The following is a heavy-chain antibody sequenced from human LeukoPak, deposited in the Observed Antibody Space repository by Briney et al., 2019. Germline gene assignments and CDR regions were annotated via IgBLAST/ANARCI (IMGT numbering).Heavy chain of an antibody. J-gene: IGHJ6*03. Sequence: SETLTLTCTVSGCSISSYYWSWIRQPPGKGLEWIGYIYYSGSTNYNPSLKSRVTTSLDTSTNHFFSKLSSVTAADTAVYYCARATVGATPGYYYYMDVWGKGGTVTVSS. D-gene: IGHD1-26*01. CDR2: IYYSGST. CDR3: ARATVGATPGYYYYMDV. V-gene: IGHV4-59*01. CDR1: GCSISSYY.